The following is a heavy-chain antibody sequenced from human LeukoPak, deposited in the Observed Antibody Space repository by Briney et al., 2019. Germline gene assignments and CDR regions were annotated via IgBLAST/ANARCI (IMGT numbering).Heavy chain of an antibody. CDR3: ARGPYYYDSSGYDY. Sequence: QTLSLTCTVSGGSISSGGYYWSWIRQHPGKGLEWIGYIYYSGSTYYNPSLKGRVTISVDTSKNQFSLKLSSVTAADTAVYYCARGPYYYDSSGYDYWGQGTLVTVSS. CDR2: IYYSGST. CDR1: GGSISSGGYY. V-gene: IGHV4-31*03. D-gene: IGHD3-22*01. J-gene: IGHJ4*02.